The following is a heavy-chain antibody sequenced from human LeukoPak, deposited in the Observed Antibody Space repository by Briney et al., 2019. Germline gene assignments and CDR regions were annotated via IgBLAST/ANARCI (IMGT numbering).Heavy chain of an antibody. CDR1: GGSISSYY. Sequence: KASETLSLTCTVSGGSISSYYWSWIRQPPGKGLEWIGYIYYSGSTNYNPSLKSRVTISVDTSKNQFSLKLSSVTAADTAVYYCARSVTKGYGDYRRHDAFDIWGQGTMVTVSS. J-gene: IGHJ3*02. D-gene: IGHD4-17*01. CDR2: IYYSGST. V-gene: IGHV4-59*01. CDR3: ARSVTKGYGDYRRHDAFDI.